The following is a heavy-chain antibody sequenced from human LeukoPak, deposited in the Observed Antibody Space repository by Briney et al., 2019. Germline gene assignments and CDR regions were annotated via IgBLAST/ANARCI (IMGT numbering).Heavy chain of an antibody. V-gene: IGHV3-23*01. J-gene: IGHJ4*02. CDR2: ISGRGGST. CDR3: AKEDHDYGDHADY. D-gene: IGHD4-17*01. CDR1: GFTFSSYG. Sequence: GGSLRLSCAASGFTFSSYGMHWVRRAPGKGLEWVSAISGRGGSTYYADSVKGRFTISRDNSKNTLYLQMNSLRAEDTAIYYCAKEDHDYGDHADYWGQGTLVTVSP.